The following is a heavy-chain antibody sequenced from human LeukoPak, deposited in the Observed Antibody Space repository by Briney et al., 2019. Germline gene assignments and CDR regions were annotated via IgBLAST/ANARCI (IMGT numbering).Heavy chain of an antibody. CDR1: GGSISNYY. Sequence: SETLSLTCTVSGGSISNYYWSWIRQPPEGGLEWIGYICTSGSTNDNPSLKIRLTISIDTSKIQFSLKPSAVTAADTSVYYCASRDCGSTGCPFDYWGQGTLVTVSS. V-gene: IGHV4-4*09. D-gene: IGHD2-2*01. CDR3: ASRDCGSTGCPFDY. CDR2: ICTSGST. J-gene: IGHJ4*02.